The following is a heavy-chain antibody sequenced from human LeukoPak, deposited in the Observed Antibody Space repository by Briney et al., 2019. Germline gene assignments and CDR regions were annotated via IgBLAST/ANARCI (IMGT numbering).Heavy chain of an antibody. V-gene: IGHV3-66*01. CDR1: GFTVSSNY. J-gene: IGHJ3*02. CDR2: IYSGGST. Sequence: GGSLRPSCAASGFTVSSNYMSWVRQAPGKGLEWVSVIYSGGSTYYADSMEGRFTISRDNSKNTLYLQMNSLRAEDTAVYYCARDTIAAAQGAFDIWGQGTMVTVSS. D-gene: IGHD6-13*01. CDR3: ARDTIAAAQGAFDI.